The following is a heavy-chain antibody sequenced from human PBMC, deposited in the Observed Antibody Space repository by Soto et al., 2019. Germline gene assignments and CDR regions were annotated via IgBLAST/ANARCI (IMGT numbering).Heavy chain of an antibody. CDR2: INHSGST. CDR1: GGSFSGYY. V-gene: IGHV4-34*01. CDR3: ARGRVTYYGSGSYYGY. J-gene: IGHJ4*02. D-gene: IGHD3-10*01. Sequence: SETLSLTCAVYGGSFSGYYWSWIRQPPGKGLEWIGEINHSGSTNYNPSLKSRVTISVDTSKNQFSLKLSSVTAADTAVYYCARGRVTYYGSGSYYGYWGQGTLVTVSS.